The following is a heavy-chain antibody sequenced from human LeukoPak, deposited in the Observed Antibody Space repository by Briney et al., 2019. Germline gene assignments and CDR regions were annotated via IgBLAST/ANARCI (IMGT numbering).Heavy chain of an antibody. D-gene: IGHD3-9*01. CDR2: IYYSGST. V-gene: IGHV4-34*01. CDR1: GGSFSGYY. Sequence: SETLSLTCAVYGGSFSGYYWSWIRQPPGKGLEWIGSIYYSGSTYYNPSLKSRVTISVDTSKNQFSLKLSSVTAADTAVYYCARHRLTIPNWFDPWGQGTLVTVSS. CDR3: ARHRLTIPNWFDP. J-gene: IGHJ5*02.